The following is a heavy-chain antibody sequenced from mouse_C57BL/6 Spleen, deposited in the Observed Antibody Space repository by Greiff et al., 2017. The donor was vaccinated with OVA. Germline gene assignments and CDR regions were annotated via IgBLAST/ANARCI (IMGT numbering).Heavy chain of an antibody. V-gene: IGHV1-80*01. J-gene: IGHJ2*01. CDR3: ARGSNYFYDFDY. CDR1: GFAFSSYW. D-gene: IGHD2-5*01. Sequence: QVQLKQSGAELVKPGASVKISCTASGFAFSSYWMNWVKQRTGKGLEWIGQIYPGDGDTNYNGKFKGKATLTADKSSSTAYMQLSSLTSEDSAVYYCARGSNYFYDFDYWGQGTTLTVSS. CDR2: IYPGDGDT.